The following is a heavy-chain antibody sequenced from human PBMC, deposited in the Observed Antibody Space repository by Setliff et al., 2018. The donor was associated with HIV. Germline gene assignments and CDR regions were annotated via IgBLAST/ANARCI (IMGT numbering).Heavy chain of an antibody. V-gene: IGHV4-4*09. CDR3: ARRGYSYVERVYYYYMDV. J-gene: IGHJ6*03. Sequence: SETLSLTCAACGESFSGHHYSWIRQSPGKGLEWIGYIDNSGSTNYNPSLKSRVTISVDTSKNQISLKLSSVTAADTAMYYCARRGYSYVERVYYYYMDVWGKGTTVTVSS. CDR1: GESFSGHH. CDR2: IDNSGST. D-gene: IGHD5-18*01.